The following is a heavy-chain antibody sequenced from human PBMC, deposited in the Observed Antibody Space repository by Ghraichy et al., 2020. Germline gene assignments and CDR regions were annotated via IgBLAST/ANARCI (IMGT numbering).Heavy chain of an antibody. J-gene: IGHJ2*01. CDR1: GGSFSGYY. Sequence: SETLSLTCAVYGGSFSGYYWSWIRQPPGKGLEWIGEINHSGSTNYNPSLKSRVTISVDTSKNQFSLKLSSVTAADTAVYYCARVGTPYDFKLGGYFDLWGRGTLVTVSS. CDR3: ARVGTPYDFKLGGYFDL. V-gene: IGHV4-34*01. D-gene: IGHD3-3*01. CDR2: INHSGST.